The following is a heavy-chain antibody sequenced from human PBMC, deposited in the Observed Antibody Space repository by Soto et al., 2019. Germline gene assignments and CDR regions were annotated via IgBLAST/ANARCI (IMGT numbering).Heavy chain of an antibody. CDR1: GYSFTSYW. CDR2: IYPGDSDT. V-gene: IGHV5-51*01. D-gene: IGHD3-22*01. J-gene: IGHJ3*02. CDR3: ARHRITMIVGIGTQKPIPDAFDI. Sequence: GESLKISCKGSGYSFTSYWSGRVRQMPGKGLEWMGIIYPGDSDTRYSPSFQGQVTISADKSISTAYLQWSSLKASDTAMYYCARHRITMIVGIGTQKPIPDAFDIWGQGTMVTVSS.